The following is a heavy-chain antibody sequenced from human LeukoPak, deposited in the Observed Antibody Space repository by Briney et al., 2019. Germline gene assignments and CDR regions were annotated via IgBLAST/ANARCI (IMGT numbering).Heavy chain of an antibody. CDR1: DGSMGTYY. CDR2: IYYSGST. Sequence: SETLSLPCSVSDGSMGTYYWGWTRQPPEKPREWIGYIYYSGSTTYNPSPKSRVTVSVDTSKNQLSLKLTSMTAADTAVYYCARGRLGRQHASFFDSWGHGTLVTVSS. CDR3: ARGRLGRQHASFFDS. J-gene: IGHJ4*01. D-gene: IGHD2-2*01. V-gene: IGHV4-59*08.